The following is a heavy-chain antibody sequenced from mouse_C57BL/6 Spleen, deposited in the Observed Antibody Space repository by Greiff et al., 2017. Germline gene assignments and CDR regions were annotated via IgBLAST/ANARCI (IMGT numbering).Heavy chain of an antibody. V-gene: IGHV1-69*01. J-gene: IGHJ2*01. CDR2: IDPSDSYT. CDR1: GYTFTSYW. Sequence: QVQLQQPGAELVMPGASVKLSCKASGYTFTSYWMHWVKQRPGQGLEWIGEIDPSDSYTNYNQKFKGKSTLTVDKSSSTAYMQLSSLTSEDSAVYYCARGGYYGNYVNYWGQGTTLTVSS. D-gene: IGHD2-1*01. CDR3: ARGGYYGNYVNY.